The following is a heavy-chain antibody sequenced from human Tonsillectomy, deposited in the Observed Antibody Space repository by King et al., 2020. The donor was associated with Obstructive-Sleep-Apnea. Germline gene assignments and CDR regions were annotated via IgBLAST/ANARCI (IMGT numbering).Heavy chain of an antibody. J-gene: IGHJ2*01. CDR3: VRDSSPFDI. CDR1: GYTFTSNG. Sequence: GQLVQSGAEVKKPGASVKVSCKASGYTFTSNGISWVRQAPGQGLEWMGWISAYNGNTNYAQKLQDRVTITTDTSTSTAYMELRSRRSDATAVYYCVRDSSPFDIWGRGTLVTVSS. CDR2: ISAYNGNT. V-gene: IGHV1-18*01. D-gene: IGHD2-2*01.